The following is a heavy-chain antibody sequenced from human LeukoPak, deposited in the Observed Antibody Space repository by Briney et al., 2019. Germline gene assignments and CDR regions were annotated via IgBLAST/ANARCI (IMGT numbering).Heavy chain of an antibody. CDR1: GFTFSSYG. J-gene: IGHJ4*02. V-gene: IGHV3-30*18. CDR2: ISYDGSNK. D-gene: IGHD3-22*01. CDR3: ANMPPYYYDSSGYYSIH. Sequence: GGSLRLSCAASGFTFSSYGMHWVRQAPGKGLEWVAVISYDGSNKYYADSVKGRSTISRDNSKNTLYLQMNSLRAEDTAVYYCANMPPYYYDSSGYYSIHWGQGTLVTVSS.